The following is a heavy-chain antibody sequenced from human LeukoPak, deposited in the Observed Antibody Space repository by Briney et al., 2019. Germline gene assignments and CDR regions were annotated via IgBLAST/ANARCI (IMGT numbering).Heavy chain of an antibody. V-gene: IGHV3-7*01. CDR1: GFTFSSYW. CDR2: IKQDGSEK. J-gene: IGHJ4*02. CDR3: ARVFSNYYDSSGYLVY. Sequence: GGSLRLSCAASGFTFSSYWMSWVRQAPGKGLEWVANIKQDGSEKYYVDSVKGRFTISRDNAKNSLYLQMNSLRAEDTAVYYCARVFSNYYDSSGYLVYWGQGTLVTVSS. D-gene: IGHD3-22*01.